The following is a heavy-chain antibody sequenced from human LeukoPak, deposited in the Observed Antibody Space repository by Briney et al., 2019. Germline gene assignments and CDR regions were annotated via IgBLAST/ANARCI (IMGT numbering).Heavy chain of an antibody. CDR3: ARDGRGVTNAFDI. V-gene: IGHV3-21*01. Sequence: GGPLRLSCAASGFTFSSYSMNWVRQAPGKGLEWVSSISSSSSYIYYADSVKGRFTISRDNAKNSLYLQMNSLRAEDTAVYYCARDGRGVTNAFDIWGRGTMVTVSS. D-gene: IGHD3-10*01. J-gene: IGHJ3*02. CDR2: ISSSSSYI. CDR1: GFTFSSYS.